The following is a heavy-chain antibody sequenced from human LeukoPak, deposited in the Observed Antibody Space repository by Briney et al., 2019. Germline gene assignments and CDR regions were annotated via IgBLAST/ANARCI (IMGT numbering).Heavy chain of an antibody. CDR2: IYHSGST. J-gene: IGHJ5*02. V-gene: IGHV4-30-2*01. D-gene: IGHD2-15*01. Sequence: SETLSLTCAVSGGSISSGGYSWSWIRQPPGKGLEWIGYIYHSGSTYYNPSLKSRVTISVDRSKNQFSLKLSSVTAADTAVYYCAVGGPYNWFDPWGQGTLVTVSS. CDR1: GGSISSGGYS. CDR3: AVGGPYNWFDP.